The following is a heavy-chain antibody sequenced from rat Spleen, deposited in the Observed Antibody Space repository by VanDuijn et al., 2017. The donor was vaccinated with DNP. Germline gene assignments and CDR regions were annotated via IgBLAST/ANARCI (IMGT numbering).Heavy chain of an antibody. V-gene: IGHV5-58*01. D-gene: IGHD1-12*02. CDR2: ISTDGGRT. J-gene: IGHJ4*01. CDR1: GFTFSSYW. Sequence: EVQLVDSGGGLVQPGGFLKLSCAASGFTFSSYWVYWIRQAPGKGLECVASISTDGGRTYYPDSVRGRFTISRDNAENTIYLQMNSLRSEDSATYYCAREGDYYDGSYVDALDAWGQGTSVTVSS. CDR3: AREGDYYDGSYVDALDA.